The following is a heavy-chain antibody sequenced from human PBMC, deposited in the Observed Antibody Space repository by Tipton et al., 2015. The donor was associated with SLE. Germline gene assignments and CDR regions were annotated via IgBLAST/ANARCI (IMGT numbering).Heavy chain of an antibody. D-gene: IGHD3-10*01. Sequence: TLSLTCAVSGASIGSGGYSWNWIRQPPGKGLQWIGYIFHSGSTNYNPSLKSRVTISVDKSKNQFSLKLSSVTAADTAVYYCARGDSITMVQGVRKYYYGMDVWGQGTTVTVSS. CDR1: GASIGSGGYS. CDR2: IFHSGST. J-gene: IGHJ6*02. V-gene: IGHV4-30-2*01. CDR3: ARGDSITMVQGVRKYYYGMDV.